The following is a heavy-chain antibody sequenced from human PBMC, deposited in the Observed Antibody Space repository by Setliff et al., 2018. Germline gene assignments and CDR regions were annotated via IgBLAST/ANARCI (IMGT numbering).Heavy chain of an antibody. CDR3: ARSFSSSRRWYDFGNFDY. J-gene: IGHJ4*02. V-gene: IGHV3-30*01. Sequence: PGGSLRLSCAASGFIFSSYAMHWVRQAPGKGLEWVAVISYDEINKYNADSVKRRFTISRDNSKNTLYLQMNSLRAEDTAVYYCARSFSSSRRWYDFGNFDYWGQGTLVTV. CDR2: ISYDEINK. D-gene: IGHD6-13*01. CDR1: GFIFSSYA.